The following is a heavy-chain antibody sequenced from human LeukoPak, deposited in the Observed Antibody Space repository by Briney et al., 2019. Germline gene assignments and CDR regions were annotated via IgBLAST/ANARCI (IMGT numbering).Heavy chain of an antibody. CDR2: MNPNSGNT. CDR1: GYTFTSYG. Sequence: GASVKVSCKASGYTFTSYGISWVRQATGQGLEWMGWMNPNSGNTGYAQKFQGRVTITRNTSISTAYMELSSLRSEDTAVYYCARRDVDTAIDDAFDIWGQGTMVTVSS. V-gene: IGHV1-8*03. J-gene: IGHJ3*02. D-gene: IGHD5-18*01. CDR3: ARRDVDTAIDDAFDI.